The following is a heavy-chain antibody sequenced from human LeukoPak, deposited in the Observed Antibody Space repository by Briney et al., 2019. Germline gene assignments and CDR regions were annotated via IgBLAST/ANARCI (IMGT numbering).Heavy chain of an antibody. CDR1: GGSFSGYY. Sequence: SETLSLTCAVYGGSFSGYYWSWIRRPPGKGLEWIGEINHSGSTNYNPSLKSRVTISVDTSKNQFSLKLSSVTAADTAVYYCARGARFTMVRGAWFDPWGQGTLVTVSS. J-gene: IGHJ5*02. CDR2: INHSGST. D-gene: IGHD3-10*01. V-gene: IGHV4-34*01. CDR3: ARGARFTMVRGAWFDP.